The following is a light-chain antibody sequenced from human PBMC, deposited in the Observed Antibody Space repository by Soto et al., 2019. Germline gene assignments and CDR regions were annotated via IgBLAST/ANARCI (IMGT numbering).Light chain of an antibody. V-gene: IGLV2-14*01. CDR1: SSDVGGYNY. J-gene: IGLJ1*01. CDR2: DVS. Sequence: QSVLTQPASVSGSPGQSITISCTGTSSDVGGYNYVSWYQQHPGKAPKLMIYDVSNRPSGVSNRFSGSKSGNTASLTISGLQAEDEADYYCSSYTSSSSLAFGTGTKVTVL. CDR3: SSYTSSSSLA.